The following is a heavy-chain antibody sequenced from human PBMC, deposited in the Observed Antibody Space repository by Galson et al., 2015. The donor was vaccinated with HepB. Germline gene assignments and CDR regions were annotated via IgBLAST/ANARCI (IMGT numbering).Heavy chain of an antibody. CDR1: GYTFTSYA. Sequence: SVKVSCKASGYTFTSYAMNWVRQAPGQGLEWMGWINTNTGNPTYAQGFTGRFVFSLDTSVSTAYLQISSLKAEDTAVYYCARRERTTFTDWFDPWGQGTLVTVSS. V-gene: IGHV7-4-1*02. CDR3: ARRERTTFTDWFDP. D-gene: IGHD1-7*01. J-gene: IGHJ5*02. CDR2: INTNTGNP.